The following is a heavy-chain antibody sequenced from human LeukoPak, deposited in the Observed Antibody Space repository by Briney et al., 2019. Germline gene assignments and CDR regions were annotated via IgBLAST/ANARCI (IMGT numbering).Heavy chain of an antibody. Sequence: PGGSLTLSCAASGFTFSSYAMSWVRQAPGKGLEWVSAISGSGGSTYYAESVKRRFTISRDNSKNTLYLQMNSLIAEDTAVYYCAKDLVAAAHQGWFDPWGQGTLVTVSS. V-gene: IGHV3-23*01. J-gene: IGHJ5*02. D-gene: IGHD6-13*01. CDR3: AKDLVAAAHQGWFDP. CDR2: ISGSGGST. CDR1: GFTFSSYA.